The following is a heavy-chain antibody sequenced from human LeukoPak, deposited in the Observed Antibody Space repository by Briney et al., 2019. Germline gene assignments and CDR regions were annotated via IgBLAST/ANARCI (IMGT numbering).Heavy chain of an antibody. CDR1: GFTVSSNY. V-gene: IGHV3-53*01. J-gene: IGHJ2*01. Sequence: GGSLRLSCAASGFTVSSNYVSWVRQAPGKGLEWVSVIYSGGSTYYADSVKGRFTISRDNSKNTLYLQMNSLRAEDTAVYYCVGGAARWYFDLWGRGTLVTVSS. CDR3: VGGAARWYFDL. D-gene: IGHD3-10*01. CDR2: IYSGGST.